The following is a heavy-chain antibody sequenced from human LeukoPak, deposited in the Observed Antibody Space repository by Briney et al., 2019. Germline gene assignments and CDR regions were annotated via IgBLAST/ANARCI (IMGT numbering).Heavy chain of an antibody. CDR2: IYTSGST. D-gene: IGHD3-3*01. CDR1: GGSISSGSYY. J-gene: IGHJ4*02. V-gene: IGHV4-61*02. Sequence: SXTLSLTCTVSGGSISSGSYYWSWIRQPAGKGLEWIVRIYTSGSTYYTPSLKPRVTISVDTSKNQFSLKLSSVPAADTAVYYCARAHDFWSGYSDVFDYWGQGTLVTVSS. CDR3: ARAHDFWSGYSDVFDY.